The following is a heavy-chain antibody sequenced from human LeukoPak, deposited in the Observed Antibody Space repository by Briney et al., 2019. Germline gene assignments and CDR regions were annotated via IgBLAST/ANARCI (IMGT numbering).Heavy chain of an antibody. Sequence: ASVKVSCKASGYTFTSYGISRVRQAPGQGLEWMGWISAYNGNTNYAQKLQGRVTMTTDTSTSTAYMELRSLRSDDTAVYYCARAFLGGYYDILTGVDYWGQGTLVTVSS. CDR3: ARAFLGGYYDILTGVDY. V-gene: IGHV1-18*01. CDR1: GYTFTSYG. J-gene: IGHJ4*02. D-gene: IGHD3-9*01. CDR2: ISAYNGNT.